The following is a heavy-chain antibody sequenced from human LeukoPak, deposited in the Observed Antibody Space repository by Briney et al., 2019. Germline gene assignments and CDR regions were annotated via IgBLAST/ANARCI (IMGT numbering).Heavy chain of an antibody. CDR3: ARDSSSSSFDY. D-gene: IGHD6-6*01. CDR1: VYTFTTYY. Sequence: ASVKVSCKASVYTFTTYYVHWVRQAPGRGREWMGIISPSGGSTTYAQNFQGRVTMTRDTSTSTVYMELSSLRSEDTAVYYCARDSSSSSFDYWGQGTLVTVSS. J-gene: IGHJ4*02. V-gene: IGHV1-46*01. CDR2: ISPSGGST.